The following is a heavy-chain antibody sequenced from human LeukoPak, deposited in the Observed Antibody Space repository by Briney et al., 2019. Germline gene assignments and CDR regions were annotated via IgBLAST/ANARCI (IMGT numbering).Heavy chain of an antibody. CDR2: ISYIGST. CDR3: ARSGPPAGRPDAFDI. CDR1: ADSFSSHY. J-gene: IGHJ3*02. D-gene: IGHD2-2*01. Sequence: PSETLSLTCAVSADSFSSHYWTWIRQPPGKGLEWIGYISYIGSTNYNPSLKSRVTISIDTSKNQFSLKLSSVTAADTAVYYCARSGPPAGRPDAFDIWGQGTMATVLS. V-gene: IGHV4-59*11.